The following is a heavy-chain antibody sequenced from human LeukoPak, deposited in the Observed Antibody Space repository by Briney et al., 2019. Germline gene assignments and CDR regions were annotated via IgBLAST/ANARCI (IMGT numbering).Heavy chain of an antibody. J-gene: IGHJ5*02. CDR2: IYHSGST. CDR3: ARVPRIAAAGWGNWFDP. V-gene: IGHV4-30-2*01. CDR1: GGSISSGGYS. Sequence: PSETLSLTCAVSGGSISSGGYSWSWIRQPPGRGLEWIGYIYHSGSTYYNPSLQSRLTISVDRSKNQFSLKLSSVTAADTAVYYCARVPRIAAAGWGNWFDPWGQGTLVTVSS. D-gene: IGHD6-13*01.